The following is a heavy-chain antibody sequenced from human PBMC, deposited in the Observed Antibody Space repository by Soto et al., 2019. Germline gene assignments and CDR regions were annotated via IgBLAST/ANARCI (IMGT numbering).Heavy chain of an antibody. CDR3: ARDLRIAAAANYFDY. Sequence: GGSLRLSCAASGFTFSSYGMHWVRQAPGKGLEWVAVIWYDGSNKYYADSVKGRFTISRDNSKNTLYLQMNSLRAEDTAVYYCARDLRIAAAANYFDYWGQGTLVTVSS. D-gene: IGHD6-13*01. J-gene: IGHJ4*02. V-gene: IGHV3-33*01. CDR2: IWYDGSNK. CDR1: GFTFSSYG.